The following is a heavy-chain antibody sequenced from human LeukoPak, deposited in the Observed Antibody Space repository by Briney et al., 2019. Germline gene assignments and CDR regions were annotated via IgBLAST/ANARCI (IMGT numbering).Heavy chain of an antibody. CDR1: GFTFSSYS. J-gene: IGHJ2*01. CDR2: ISSSSSYI. Sequence: GGSLRLSCAASGFTFSSYSMNWVRQAPGKGLEWVSSISSSSSYIYYADSVKGRFTISRDNAKNSLYLQMNSLRAEDTAVYYCAREYYDILTGYYNPDYWYFDLWGRGTLVTVSS. V-gene: IGHV3-21*01. D-gene: IGHD3-9*01. CDR3: AREYYDILTGYYNPDYWYFDL.